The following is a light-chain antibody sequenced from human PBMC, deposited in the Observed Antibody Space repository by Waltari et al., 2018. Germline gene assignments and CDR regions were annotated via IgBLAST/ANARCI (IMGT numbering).Light chain of an antibody. CDR3: SSYTGSSIRYV. J-gene: IGLJ1*01. CDR2: GVS. CDR1: SSDVGGYNY. V-gene: IGLV2-14*01. Sequence: QSDLTQPASVSGSPGQSLTISCTGTSSDVGGYNYVSWYQQHPGKAPKLMIYGVSNRPSVVSNRFSGSKSGSTASLTIAVLQAEDEADYYCSSYTGSSIRYVFGTGTKVTVL.